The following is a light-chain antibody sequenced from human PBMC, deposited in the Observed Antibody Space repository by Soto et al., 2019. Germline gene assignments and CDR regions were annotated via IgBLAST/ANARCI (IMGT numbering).Light chain of an antibody. CDR1: QSISSW. J-gene: IGKJ1*01. CDR3: QHYNSYSEA. Sequence: DIQMTQSPSTLSASVGARVTITCRASQSISSWLAWYQQKPGKAPKLLIYKASSLESGVPSRFSGSGSGTEFTLTISSLQPDDCATYYCQHYNSYSEAFGQGTKVDIK. CDR2: KAS. V-gene: IGKV1-5*03.